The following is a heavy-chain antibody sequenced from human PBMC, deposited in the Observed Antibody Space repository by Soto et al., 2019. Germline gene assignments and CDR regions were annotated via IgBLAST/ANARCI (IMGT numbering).Heavy chain of an antibody. Sequence: QVQLVQSGAEVKKPGSSVKVSCKASGGTFSSYAISWVRQAPGQGLEWMGGIIPIFGTTNYAQKFQGRVTITADESTSTAYMELSSLRSEDTAVYYCARDGYFSSSIDYANFDYWGQGTLVTVSS. D-gene: IGHD6-6*01. CDR2: IIPIFGTT. CDR3: ARDGYFSSSIDYANFDY. J-gene: IGHJ4*02. V-gene: IGHV1-69*01. CDR1: GGTFSSYA.